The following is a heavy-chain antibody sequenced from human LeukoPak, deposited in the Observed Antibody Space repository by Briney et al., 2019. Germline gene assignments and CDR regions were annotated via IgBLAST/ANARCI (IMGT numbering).Heavy chain of an antibody. D-gene: IGHD3-9*01. CDR1: GYTFTNYG. Sequence: GASVKVSCKASGYTFTNYGISWVRQAPGQGLEWMGWISAYNGHTNYAQKLQGRVTMTTDTSTSTAYMELRSLRSDDTAVYYCARAGYFDWLLGQDYWGQGTLVTVSS. V-gene: IGHV1-18*01. J-gene: IGHJ4*02. CDR3: ARAGYFDWLLGQDY. CDR2: ISAYNGHT.